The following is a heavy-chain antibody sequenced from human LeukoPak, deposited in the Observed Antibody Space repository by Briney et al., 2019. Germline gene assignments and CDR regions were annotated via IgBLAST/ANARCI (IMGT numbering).Heavy chain of an antibody. Sequence: PSETLSLTCTVSGGSISSYYWSWIRQPAGKGLEWIGRIYTSGSTNYNPSLKSRVTMSVDTSKNQFSLKLSSVTAADTAVYYCARDKVRLEPGAAFDIWGQGTMVTVSS. CDR1: GGSISSYY. J-gene: IGHJ3*02. CDR2: IYTSGST. D-gene: IGHD1-1*01. CDR3: ARDKVRLEPGAAFDI. V-gene: IGHV4-4*07.